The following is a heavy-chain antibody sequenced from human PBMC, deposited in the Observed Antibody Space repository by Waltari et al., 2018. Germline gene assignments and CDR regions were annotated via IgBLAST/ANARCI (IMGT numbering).Heavy chain of an antibody. CDR3: ARTGYGGNALDY. Sequence: EVQLVESGGGLVQPGGSLRLSCGASGFTFSRYWMNWVRQAPGKGLEWVANIKEDGCLKQYADSVKGRFTISRDNTKNSLYLQMNSLRAEDTAVYYCARTGYGGNALDYWGQGTHVTV. J-gene: IGHJ4*02. CDR1: GFTFSRYW. D-gene: IGHD4-17*01. V-gene: IGHV3-7*01. CDR2: IKEDGCLK.